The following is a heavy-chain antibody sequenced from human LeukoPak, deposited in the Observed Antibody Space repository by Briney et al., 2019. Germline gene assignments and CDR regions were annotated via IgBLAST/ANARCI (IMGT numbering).Heavy chain of an antibody. CDR1: GGSFSGYY. D-gene: IGHD6-19*01. Sequence: SETLSLTCAVYGGSFSGYYWSWIRQPPGKGLEWIGEINHSGSTNYNPSPKSRVTISVDTSKNQFSLKLSSVTAADTAVYYCARGIAVAGPEDYWGQGTLVTVSS. CDR3: ARGIAVAGPEDY. J-gene: IGHJ4*02. V-gene: IGHV4-34*01. CDR2: INHSGST.